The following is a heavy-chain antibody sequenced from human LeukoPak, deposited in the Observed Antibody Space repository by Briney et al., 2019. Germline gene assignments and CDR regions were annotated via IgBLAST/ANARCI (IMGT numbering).Heavy chain of an antibody. CDR1: GFTFSSYG. Sequence: GGSLRLSCAASGFTFSSYGMHWVRQAPGKGLEWVAVIWYDGSNKYYADSVKGRFTISSDNSKNTLYLQMNSLRAEDTAVYYCAKDLAAAGALDYWGQGTLVTVSS. CDR3: AKDLAAAGALDY. V-gene: IGHV3-33*06. J-gene: IGHJ4*02. CDR2: IWYDGSNK. D-gene: IGHD6-13*01.